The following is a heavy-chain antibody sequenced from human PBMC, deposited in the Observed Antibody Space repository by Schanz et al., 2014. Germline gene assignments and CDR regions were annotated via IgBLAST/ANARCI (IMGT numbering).Heavy chain of an antibody. CDR3: ARDDKRYFDWLSTFDL. CDR1: GFTFNGHA. V-gene: IGHV3-30*04. D-gene: IGHD3-9*01. Sequence: QVQLVESGGGVVQPGGSLRLSCESSGFTFNGHAMHWVRQAPGKGLEWVAVTSYDGSQKYYTDSVKGRFTVSRDKSKNTLYLQLNSLRAEDTEVYYCARDDKRYFDWLSTFDLWGQGTMVAVSS. CDR2: TSYDGSQK. J-gene: IGHJ3*01.